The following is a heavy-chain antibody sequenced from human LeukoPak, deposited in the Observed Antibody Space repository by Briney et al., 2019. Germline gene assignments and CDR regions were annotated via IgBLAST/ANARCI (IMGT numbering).Heavy chain of an antibody. V-gene: IGHV1-18*01. CDR2: ISAYNGNT. D-gene: IGHD2-8*01. J-gene: IGHJ4*02. Sequence: ASVKVSCKASGYTFTSYGISWVRQAPGQGLEWMGWISAYNGNTNYAQKLQGRVTMTTYTSTSTAYMELRSLRSDDTAVYYCARVLIVLMVYAPPDYWGQGTLVTVSS. CDR3: ARVLIVLMVYAPPDY. CDR1: GYTFTSYG.